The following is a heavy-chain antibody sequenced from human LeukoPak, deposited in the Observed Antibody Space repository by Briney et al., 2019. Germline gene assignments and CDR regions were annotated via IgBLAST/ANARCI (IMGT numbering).Heavy chain of an antibody. CDR3: ARVLSVQQRRVDAFDI. CDR1: GGSISSYY. V-gene: IGHV4-59*01. J-gene: IGHJ3*02. D-gene: IGHD1-1*01. Sequence: SETLSLTCTVSGGSISSYYWSWIRQPPGKGLEWIGYIYYSGSTNYNPSLKSRVTISVDTSKNQFSLKLSSVTAADTAVYYCARVLSVQQRRVDAFDIWGQGTMVTVSS. CDR2: IYYSGST.